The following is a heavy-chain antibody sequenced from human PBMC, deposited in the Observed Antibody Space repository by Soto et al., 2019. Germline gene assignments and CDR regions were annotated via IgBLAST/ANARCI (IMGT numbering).Heavy chain of an antibody. Sequence: ASETLSLTCTVSGGSISSYYLSWIRQPPGKGLEWIGYNYYSGSTNYNPSLKSRVTISVDTSKNQFSLKLSSVTAADTAVYYCARAYYDILTGYYHLDYWGQGTLVTVSS. J-gene: IGHJ4*02. V-gene: IGHV4-59*01. CDR1: GGSISSYY. CDR3: ARAYYDILTGYYHLDY. D-gene: IGHD3-9*01. CDR2: NYYSGST.